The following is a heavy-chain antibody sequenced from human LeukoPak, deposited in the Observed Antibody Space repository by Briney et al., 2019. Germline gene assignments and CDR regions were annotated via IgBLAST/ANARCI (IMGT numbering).Heavy chain of an antibody. CDR2: INPNSGGT. CDR3: ARNWDWYFDL. D-gene: IGHD3-16*01. V-gene: IGHV1-2*02. Sequence: GASVKVSCKASGYTFTGYYLHWVRQAPGQGLEWMGWINPNSGGTNYAQKFQGRVAVTRDTSISTAYMELSRLRSDDTAVYYCARNWDWYFDLWGRGTLVTVSS. J-gene: IGHJ2*01. CDR1: GYTFTGYY.